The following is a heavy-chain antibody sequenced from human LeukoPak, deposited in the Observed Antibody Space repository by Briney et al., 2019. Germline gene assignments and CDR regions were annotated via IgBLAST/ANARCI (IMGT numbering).Heavy chain of an antibody. D-gene: IGHD4-17*01. Sequence: PGGSLRLSCAASGFTFSSYAMSWVRQAPGKGLEWVSAISGSGGSTYYADSVKGRFTISRDNSKNTLYLQMNSLRAEDTAVYYCARDTVTTFILYYFDYWGQGTLVTVSS. CDR3: ARDTVTTFILYYFDY. CDR2: ISGSGGST. J-gene: IGHJ4*02. CDR1: GFTFSSYA. V-gene: IGHV3-23*01.